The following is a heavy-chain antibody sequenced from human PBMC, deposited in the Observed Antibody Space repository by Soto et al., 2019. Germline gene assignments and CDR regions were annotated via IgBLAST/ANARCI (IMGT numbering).Heavy chain of an antibody. CDR1: RYTFTSYD. Sequence: ASVKVSCKASRYTFTSYDINWVRQATGQGLEWMGWMNPNSGNTGYAQKFQGRVTMTRNTSISTAYMELSSLRSEDTAVYYCARRALAGEFVLRYFDWVTPQGWFDPWGQGTLVTVSS. CDR2: MNPNSGNT. V-gene: IGHV1-8*01. J-gene: IGHJ5*02. CDR3: ARRALAGEFVLRYFDWVTPQGWFDP. D-gene: IGHD3-9*01.